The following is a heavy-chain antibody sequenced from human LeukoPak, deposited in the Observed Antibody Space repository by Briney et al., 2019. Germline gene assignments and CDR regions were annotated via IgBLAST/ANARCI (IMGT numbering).Heavy chain of an antibody. D-gene: IGHD6-13*01. V-gene: IGHV4-38-2*02. CDR3: ARERIAAANNWFDP. Sequence: SETLSLTCTVSGYSISSGYYWGWIRQPPVKGLEWIGSIYHSGSTYYNPSLKSRVTISVGTSKNQFSLKLSSVTAADTAVYYCARERIAAANNWFDPWGQGTLVTVSS. CDR1: GYSISSGYY. J-gene: IGHJ5*02. CDR2: IYHSGST.